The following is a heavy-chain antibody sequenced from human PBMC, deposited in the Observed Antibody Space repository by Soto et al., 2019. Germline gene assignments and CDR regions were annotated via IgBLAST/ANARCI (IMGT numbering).Heavy chain of an antibody. CDR1: GYTFTSYA. CDR3: ATGGYYYYGMDV. V-gene: IGHV1-3*01. CDR2: INAGNGNT. Sequence: ASVRVSCKASGYTFTSYAMHWVRQAPGQRLEWMGWINAGNGNTKYSQKFQGRVTITRDTSASTAYMELSSLRSEDTAVYYCATGGYYYYGMDVWGQGTKVTVSS. D-gene: IGHD3-10*01. J-gene: IGHJ6*02.